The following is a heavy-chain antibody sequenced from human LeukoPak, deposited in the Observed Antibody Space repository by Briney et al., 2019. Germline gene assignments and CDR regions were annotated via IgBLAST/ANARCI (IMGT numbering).Heavy chain of an antibody. CDR1: GYTFTIYA. CDR3: ARDGLLWFGELFDY. CDR2: INTNTGNP. V-gene: IGHV7-4-1*02. Sequence: ASVKVSFKASGYTFTIYAMNWVRQAPGQGLEWMGWINTNTGNPTYAQGFTGRFVFSLDTSVSTAYLQTSSLKAEDTAVYYCARDGLLWFGELFDYWGQGTLVTVSS. J-gene: IGHJ4*02. D-gene: IGHD3-10*01.